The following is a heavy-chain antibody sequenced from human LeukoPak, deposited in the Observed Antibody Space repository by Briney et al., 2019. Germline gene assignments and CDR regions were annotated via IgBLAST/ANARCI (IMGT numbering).Heavy chain of an antibody. V-gene: IGHV1-24*01. CDR2: FDPEDGET. D-gene: IGHD3-16*02. CDR1: GYTLTELS. J-gene: IGHJ4*02. Sequence: ASVKVSCKVSGYTLTELSMHWVRQAPGKGLEWMGGFDPEDGETIYAHKFQGRVTMTEDTSTDTAYMELSSLRSEDTAVYYCATAPPRYPIWNYVWGSYRYAWVYWGQGTLVTVSS. CDR3: ATAPPRYPIWNYVWGSYRYAWVY.